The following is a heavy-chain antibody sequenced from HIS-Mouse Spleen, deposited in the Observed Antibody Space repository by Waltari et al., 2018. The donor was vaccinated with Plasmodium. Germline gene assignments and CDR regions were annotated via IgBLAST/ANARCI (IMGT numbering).Heavy chain of an antibody. CDR1: GGSFSCYY. Sequence: QVQLQQWGAGLLKPSETMSLTCAVYGGSFSCYYWSWIRQPPGKGLEWIGEIHHSGSTNYNPSLKSRVTISVDTSKNQFSLKLSSVTAADTAVYYCARETAYGITGTTAFDIWGQGTMVTVSS. J-gene: IGHJ3*02. D-gene: IGHD1-7*01. CDR2: IHHSGST. V-gene: IGHV4-34*01. CDR3: ARETAYGITGTTAFDI.